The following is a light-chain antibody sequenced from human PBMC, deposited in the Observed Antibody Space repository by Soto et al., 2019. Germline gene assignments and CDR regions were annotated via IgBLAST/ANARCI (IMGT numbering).Light chain of an antibody. CDR3: CSYAGSSTFDVV. Sequence: QSALTQPASVSGSPGQSITISCTGTSSDVGSYNLVSWYQQHPGKAPKLMIYEGSKRPSGVSNRFSGSKSGNTASLTISGLQAEDEADYYCCSYAGSSTFDVVFGGGNKVTVL. V-gene: IGLV2-23*03. CDR1: SSDVGSYNL. J-gene: IGLJ2*01. CDR2: EGS.